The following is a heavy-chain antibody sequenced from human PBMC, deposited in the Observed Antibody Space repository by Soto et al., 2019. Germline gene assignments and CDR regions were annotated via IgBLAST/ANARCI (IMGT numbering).Heavy chain of an antibody. CDR1: GYTFSNYA. V-gene: IGHV1-18*04. CDR2: VSPYNGNA. CDR3: AREISLIMAAPDY. Sequence: GASVKVSCKTSGYTFSNYAISWVRQAPGQGLEWMGWVSPYNGNANYTEKFQGRVSMTTDTSTTTAYMELTSLTSDDTAIYYCAREISLIMAAPDYWGQGTLVTVSS. J-gene: IGHJ4*02. D-gene: IGHD2-8*01.